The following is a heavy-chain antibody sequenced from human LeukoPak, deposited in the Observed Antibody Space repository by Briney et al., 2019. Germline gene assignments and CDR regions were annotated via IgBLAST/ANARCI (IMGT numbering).Heavy chain of an antibody. CDR2: IYHSGST. CDR1: GGSISRSNW. V-gene: IGHV4-4*02. Sequence: PSETLSLTCAVSGGSISRSNWWSWVRQPPGKGLEWIGEIYHSGSTNYNPSLKSRVTISVDKSKNQFSLKLSSVTAADTAVYYCARGSFRSLHAFDIWGQGAMVTVSS. CDR3: ARGSFRSLHAFDI. D-gene: IGHD1-26*01. J-gene: IGHJ3*02.